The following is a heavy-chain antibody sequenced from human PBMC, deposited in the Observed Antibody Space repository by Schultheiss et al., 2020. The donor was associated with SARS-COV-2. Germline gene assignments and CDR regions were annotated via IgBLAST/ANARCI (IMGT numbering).Heavy chain of an antibody. Sequence: ASVKVSCKASGYTFTGYYMHWVRQAPGQGLEWMGWISAYNGNTNYAQKLQGRVTITRDMSTSTAYMELSSLRSEDTAVYYCAAKGRITYYGMDVWGQGTTVTVSS. CDR2: ISAYNGNT. CDR1: GYTFTGYY. J-gene: IGHJ6*02. D-gene: IGHD3-10*01. CDR3: AAKGRITYYGMDV. V-gene: IGHV1-2*02.